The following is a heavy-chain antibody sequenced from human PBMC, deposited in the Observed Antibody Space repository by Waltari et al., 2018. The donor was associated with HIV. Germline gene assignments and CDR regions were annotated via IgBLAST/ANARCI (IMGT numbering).Heavy chain of an antibody. D-gene: IGHD6-19*01. CDR2: IYSNGVS. CDR1: TGYITQSYY. V-gene: IGHV4-39*01. Sequence: QLQLPESGPALVKPSETLSLTCTVSTGYITQSYYWGWVRKFPGTGLEWIGSIYSNGVSHYAPSLKSRVALSVDMSKNQFSLTLTAVTAADTSRYFCVALRTVTGTIDKWGQGTLVTVS. CDR3: VALRTVTGTIDK. J-gene: IGHJ4*02.